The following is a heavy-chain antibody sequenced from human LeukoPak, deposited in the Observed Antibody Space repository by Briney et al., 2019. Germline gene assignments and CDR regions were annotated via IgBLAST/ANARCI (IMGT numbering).Heavy chain of an antibody. J-gene: IGHJ4*02. CDR2: ISYDGSNK. CDR3: AKDLAAGSY. D-gene: IGHD6-13*01. Sequence: GGSLRLSCAASGFTFSSYWMSWVRQAPGKGLEWVAVISYDGSNKYYADSVKGRFTISRDNSKNTLYLQMNSLRAEDTAVYYCAKDLAAGSYWGQGTLVTVSS. V-gene: IGHV3-30*18. CDR1: GFTFSSYW.